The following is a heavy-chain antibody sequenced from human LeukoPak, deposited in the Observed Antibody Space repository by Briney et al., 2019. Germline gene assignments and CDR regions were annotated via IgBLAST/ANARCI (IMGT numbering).Heavy chain of an antibody. CDR2: ISSSGSTI. Sequence: PGGSLRLSCAASGLTSSSYEMNWVRQAPGKGLEWVSHISSSGSTIYYTDSVKGRFTISRDNSKTSLYLQMNSLRAEDTAIYYCARPVARIGYWGQGTLVTVSS. D-gene: IGHD4-23*01. CDR3: ARPVARIGY. CDR1: GLTSSSYE. J-gene: IGHJ4*02. V-gene: IGHV3-48*03.